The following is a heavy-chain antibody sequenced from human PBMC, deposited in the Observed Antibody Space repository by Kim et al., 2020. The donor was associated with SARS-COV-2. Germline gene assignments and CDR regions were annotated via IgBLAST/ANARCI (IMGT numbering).Heavy chain of an antibody. CDR3: AKEQSGNYYYYSGMDV. D-gene: IGHD1-26*01. J-gene: IGHJ6*02. CDR1: GFRFSSHA. CDR2: ISGGGDII. V-gene: IGHV3-23*01. Sequence: GGSLRLSCVASGFRFSSHAMTWVRQAPGKGLERVSIISGGGDIIYYADSVKGRFTVSRDNSKNTLYLQMNSLRAEDTAPYFCAKEQSGNYYYYSGMDVWGPGTTVTVSS.